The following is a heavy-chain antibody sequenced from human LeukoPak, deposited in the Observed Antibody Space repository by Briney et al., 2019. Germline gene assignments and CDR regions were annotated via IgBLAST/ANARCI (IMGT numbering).Heavy chain of an antibody. CDR2: IWFDGSLE. D-gene: IGHD6-13*01. V-gene: IGHV3-33*01. J-gene: IGHJ2*01. Sequence: GGSLRLSCATSGFALTGYGMHWVRQAPGKGLEWVAVIWFDGSLEYYLDSVKGRFTISRDISKSSVYLQMKSLRVDDTAVYYCARVAAAPIRDLYSDLWGRGTLVSVSS. CDR1: GFALTGYG. CDR3: ARVAAAPIRDLYSDL.